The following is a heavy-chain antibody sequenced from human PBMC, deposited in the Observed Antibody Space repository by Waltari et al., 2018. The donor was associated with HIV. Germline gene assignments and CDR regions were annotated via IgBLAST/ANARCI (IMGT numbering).Heavy chain of an antibody. D-gene: IGHD2-2*01. Sequence: QLQLQESGPGLVKPSETLSLTCTVSGGSISSSSYYWGWIRQPPGKGLEWIGSIYYSGSTYYNPSLKSRVTISVDTSKNQFSLKLSSVTAADTAVYYCARQGGERVVVPAAMVRDDYWGQGTLVTVSS. CDR1: GGSISSSSYY. J-gene: IGHJ4*02. CDR2: IYYSGST. CDR3: ARQGGERVVVPAAMVRDDY. V-gene: IGHV4-39*01.